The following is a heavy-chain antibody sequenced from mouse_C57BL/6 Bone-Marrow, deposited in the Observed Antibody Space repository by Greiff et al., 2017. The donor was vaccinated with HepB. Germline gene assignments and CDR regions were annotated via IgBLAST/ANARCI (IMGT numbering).Heavy chain of an antibody. Sequence: EVHLVESGGGLVQPKGSLKLSCAASGFSFNTYAMNWVRQAPGKGLEWVARIRSKSNNYATYYADSVKDRFTISRDDSESMLYLRMNNLKTEDTAMYYCVKGGPNYSNLYAMDYWGQGTSVTVSS. D-gene: IGHD2-5*01. V-gene: IGHV10-1*01. J-gene: IGHJ4*01. CDR3: VKGGPNYSNLYAMDY. CDR1: GFSFNTYA. CDR2: IRSKSNNYAT.